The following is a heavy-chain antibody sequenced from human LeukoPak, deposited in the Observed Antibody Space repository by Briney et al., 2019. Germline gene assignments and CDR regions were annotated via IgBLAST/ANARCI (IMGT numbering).Heavy chain of an antibody. J-gene: IGHJ3*02. CDR2: IIPIFGTA. CDR3: ARDRDIVVVPSASEPDAFDI. CDR1: GGTFSSYA. Sequence: SVKVSCKASGGTFSSYAISWVRQAPGQGLEWMGGIIPIFGTANYAQKFQGRVTITADESTSTAYMELSSLRSEDTAVYYCARDRDIVVVPSASEPDAFDIWGQGTMVTVSS. D-gene: IGHD2-2*01. V-gene: IGHV1-69*13.